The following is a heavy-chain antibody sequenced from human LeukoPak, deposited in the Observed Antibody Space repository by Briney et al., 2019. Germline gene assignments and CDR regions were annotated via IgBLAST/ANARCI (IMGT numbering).Heavy chain of an antibody. Sequence: SETLTLTCAVYGGSFSGYYWSWIRQPPGKGLEWIGEINHLRRTNYNPSLKSRVIISIDTSKKEVSLKMTSVTAADTAVYYCARGSASGIYPIDYWGQGTLVTISS. CDR1: GGSFSGYY. J-gene: IGHJ4*02. D-gene: IGHD6-19*01. CDR2: INHLRRT. V-gene: IGHV4-34*01. CDR3: ARGSASGIYPIDY.